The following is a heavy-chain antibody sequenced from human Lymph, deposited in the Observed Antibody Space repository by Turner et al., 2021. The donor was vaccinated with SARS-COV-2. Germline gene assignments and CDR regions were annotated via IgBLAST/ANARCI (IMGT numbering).Heavy chain of an antibody. CDR1: GFTFVDYA. D-gene: IGHD2-15*01. Sequence: EVQLVESGGGLVQPGQSLRLSCTASGFTFVDYAMSWVRQAPGKGLEWVGFIRSKAYGGTTQYAASVKGRFTISRDDSKSIAYLQMNSLKTEDTAVYYCTRVKYCTGGSCYGYHFDYWGQGTLVTVSS. J-gene: IGHJ4*02. CDR3: TRVKYCTGGSCYGYHFDY. V-gene: IGHV3-49*04. CDR2: IRSKAYGGTT.